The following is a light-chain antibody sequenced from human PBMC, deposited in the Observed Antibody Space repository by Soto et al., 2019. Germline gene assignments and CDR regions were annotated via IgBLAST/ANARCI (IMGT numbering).Light chain of an antibody. Sequence: QPVLTQPPSVSGAPGQRVTISCTGSSSNNGAGYDVHWYQQLPGTAPKLLIYGNSNRPSGVPDRFSGSKSGTSASLAITGLQAEDEADYYCQSYDSSLSAYVFGTGTKVTVL. CDR1: SSNNGAGYD. CDR2: GNS. V-gene: IGLV1-40*01. CDR3: QSYDSSLSAYV. J-gene: IGLJ1*01.